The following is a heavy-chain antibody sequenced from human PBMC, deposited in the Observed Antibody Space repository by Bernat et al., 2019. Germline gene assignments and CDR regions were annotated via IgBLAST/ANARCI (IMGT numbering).Heavy chain of an antibody. Sequence: EVQLLESGGGLVQPGGSLRLSCAASGFTFSSYAMSWVRQAPGKGLEWVSAISGSGGSTYYADSVKGRFTISRDNSKNTLYLRMNSLRAEDTAVYYCAKDPGWEPEPHPLGGQGTLVTVSS. D-gene: IGHD1-26*01. CDR2: ISGSGGST. CDR1: GFTFSSYA. CDR3: AKDPGWEPEPHPL. J-gene: IGHJ4*02. V-gene: IGHV3-23*01.